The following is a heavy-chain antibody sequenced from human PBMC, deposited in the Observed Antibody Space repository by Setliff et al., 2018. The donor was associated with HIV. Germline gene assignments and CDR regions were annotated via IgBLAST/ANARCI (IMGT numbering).Heavy chain of an antibody. CDR2: IYPGDSDT. CDR1: GYSFMSYW. V-gene: IGHV5-51*01. Sequence: PGESLKISCRGSGYSFMSYWIGWVRQMPGKGLEWMGIIYPGDSDTRYSPSFEGQVTMSADKSINTAYLQWNSLKASDTAMYYCARQPTDTSGYNNWFDSWGQGTLVTVSS. CDR3: ARQPTDTSGYNNWFDS. J-gene: IGHJ5*01. D-gene: IGHD3-3*01.